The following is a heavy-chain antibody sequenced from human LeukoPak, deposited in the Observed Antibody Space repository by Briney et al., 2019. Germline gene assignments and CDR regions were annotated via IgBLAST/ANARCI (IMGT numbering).Heavy chain of an antibody. V-gene: IGHV3-33*01. CDR2: IWYDRSNE. Sequence: GRSLRLSCAASEFTFSSYGIHWVRQAPGKGLEWVAVIWYDRSNEYYADSVKGRFTVSRDNSKNTLYLQMNSLRAEDTAMYYCARDSDYWELLGDAFDAWGQGTMVFVSS. D-gene: IGHD1-26*01. J-gene: IGHJ3*01. CDR3: ARDSDYWELLGDAFDA. CDR1: EFTFSSYG.